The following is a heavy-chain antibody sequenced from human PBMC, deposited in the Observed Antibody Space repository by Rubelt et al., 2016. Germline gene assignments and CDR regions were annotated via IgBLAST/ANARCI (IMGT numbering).Heavy chain of an antibody. CDR1: GFTFSSYG. CDR3: ARVRGSAWYFDL. V-gene: IGHV3-30*19. D-gene: IGHD3-10*01. J-gene: IGHJ2*01. Sequence: QVQLVESGGGVVQPGRSLRLSCAASGFTFSSYGMHWVRQAPGKGLEWVAVISYDGSNKYYADSVKGRFTISRDNAKNSLYLQMNSLRAEDTAVYYCARVRGSAWYFDLWGRGTLVTVSS. CDR2: ISYDGSNK.